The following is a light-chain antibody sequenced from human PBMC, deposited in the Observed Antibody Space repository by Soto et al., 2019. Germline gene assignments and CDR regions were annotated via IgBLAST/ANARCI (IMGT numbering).Light chain of an antibody. CDR1: PSVSNT. CDR3: QDGNNWPPVT. J-gene: IGKJ4*01. CDR2: DAS. V-gene: IGKV3-11*01. Sequence: ESVLTQSPATLSLSPGERATLSCRASPSVSNTLAWYQHKPGQAPRLLIYDASISATGIPTRFSGSGSGTDFTLTIRSPQPEYFAVYYCQDGNNWPPVTLGGGTRMEIK.